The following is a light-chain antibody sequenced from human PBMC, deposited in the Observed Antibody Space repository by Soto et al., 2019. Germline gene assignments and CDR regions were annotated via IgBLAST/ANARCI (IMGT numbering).Light chain of an antibody. CDR1: QSVSDY. Sequence: EIVLTQSPATLSLPPGERATLSCRASQSVSDYLAWYQQKPGQAPRLLIYDASNRATGIPARFSGSGSGTDFTLTISSLEPEDFAVYYCQQRSNWPPITFGQGTRLEIK. J-gene: IGKJ5*01. CDR2: DAS. V-gene: IGKV3-11*01. CDR3: QQRSNWPPIT.